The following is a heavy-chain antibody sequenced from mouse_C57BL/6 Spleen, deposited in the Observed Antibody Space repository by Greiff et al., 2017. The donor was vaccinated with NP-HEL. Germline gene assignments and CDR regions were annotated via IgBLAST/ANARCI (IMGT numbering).Heavy chain of an antibody. D-gene: IGHD1-1*01. Sequence: QVQLQQPGAELVKPGASVKLSCKASGYTFTSYWMHWVKQRPGQGLEWIGMIHPDSSSTNYNEKFKSKATLTVDKSSSTAYMQLSSLTSEDSAVNYWSSSLDDYGSSYFDYWGKGTTLTVAS. CDR3: SSSLDDYGSSYFDY. CDR1: GYTFTSYW. J-gene: IGHJ2*01. V-gene: IGHV1-64*01. CDR2: IHPDSSST.